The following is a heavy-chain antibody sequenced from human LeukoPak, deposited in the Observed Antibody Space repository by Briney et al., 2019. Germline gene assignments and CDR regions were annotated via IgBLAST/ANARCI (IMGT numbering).Heavy chain of an antibody. D-gene: IGHD3-10*01. Sequence: ASVKVSCKASGYTFTSYGISWVRQAPGQGLEWMGWISAYNGNTNYAQKFQGRVTMTRNTSISTAYMELSSLRSDDTAVYYCARDLIMYGSESYFDDTFDIWGQGTKVTVSS. CDR2: ISAYNGNT. V-gene: IGHV1-18*01. CDR3: ARDLIMYGSESYFDDTFDI. J-gene: IGHJ3*02. CDR1: GYTFTSYG.